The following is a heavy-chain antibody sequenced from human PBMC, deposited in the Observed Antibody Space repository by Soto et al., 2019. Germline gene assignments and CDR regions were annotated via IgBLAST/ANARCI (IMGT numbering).Heavy chain of an antibody. Sequence: GGSLRLSCAASGFTFSSYAMSWVRQAPGKGLEWVSAISGSGGSTYYADSVKGRFTISRDNSKNTLYLQMNSLRAEDTAVYYCAKDDLIYTDFGELLPAFDYWGQGTLVTVSS. CDR3: AKDDLIYTDFGELLPAFDY. V-gene: IGHV3-23*01. CDR1: GFTFSSYA. D-gene: IGHD3-10*01. CDR2: ISGSGGST. J-gene: IGHJ4*02.